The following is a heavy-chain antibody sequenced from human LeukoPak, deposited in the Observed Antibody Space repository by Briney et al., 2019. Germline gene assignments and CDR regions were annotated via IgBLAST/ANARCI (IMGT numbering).Heavy chain of an antibody. V-gene: IGHV4-30-2*01. J-gene: IGHJ4*02. CDR3: ARHEQQLELFFDY. D-gene: IGHD6-13*01. Sequence: SQTLSLTCTVSGGSISSGGYYWSWIRQPPGKGLEWIGYIYHSGSTYYNPSLKSRVTISVDRSKNQFSLKLSSVTAADTAVYYCARHEQQLELFFDYWGQGTLVTVSS. CDR2: IYHSGST. CDR1: GGSISSGGYY.